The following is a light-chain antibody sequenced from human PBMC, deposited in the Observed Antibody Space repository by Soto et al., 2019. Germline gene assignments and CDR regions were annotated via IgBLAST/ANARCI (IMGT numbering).Light chain of an antibody. V-gene: IGKV3-20*01. CDR1: QSVVNYQ. CDR3: QQYGALPPT. Sequence: EVVLTQSPGTLSLSPGERATLSCRTSQSVVNYQLAWYRQKPGQAPRLLIYNTFHRATGIPDRFSGTGSETDFTLTISRLEPEDFAVYHCQQYGALPPTFGQGTGVEIK. CDR2: NTF. J-gene: IGKJ1*01.